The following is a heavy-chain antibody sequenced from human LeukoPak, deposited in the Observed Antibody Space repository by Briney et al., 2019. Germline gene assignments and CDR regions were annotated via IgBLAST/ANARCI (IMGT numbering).Heavy chain of an antibody. J-gene: IGHJ4*02. CDR3: ARGFCRGGHCYRTFFDY. V-gene: IGHV4-59*01. Sequence: PSETLSLTCTVSSGSISNYYWSWIRQSPGKGLEWIGYIYYTGSTNYNPSLKNRVTILVGTSNNQFSLKLSSVTAADTAVYYCARGFCRGGHCYRTFFDYWGQGTLVTVSS. CDR1: SGSISNYY. D-gene: IGHD2-15*01. CDR2: IYYTGST.